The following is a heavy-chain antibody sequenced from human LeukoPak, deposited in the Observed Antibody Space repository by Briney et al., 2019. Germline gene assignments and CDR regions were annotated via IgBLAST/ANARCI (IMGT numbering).Heavy chain of an antibody. J-gene: IGHJ4*02. V-gene: IGHV3-7*04. CDR2: IKQDGSEK. D-gene: IGHD3-9*01. CDR1: GFTFSSYW. Sequence: GGSLRLSCAASGFTFSSYWMSWVRQAPGKGLEWVANIKQDGSEKYYVDSVKGRFTISRDNAKNSLYLQMNSLRAEDTAVYYCARAYDILPYNYFAYWGQGTLVTVSS. CDR3: ARAYDILPYNYFAY.